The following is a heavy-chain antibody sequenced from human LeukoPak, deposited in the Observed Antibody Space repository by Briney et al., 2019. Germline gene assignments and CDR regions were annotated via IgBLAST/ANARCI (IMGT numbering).Heavy chain of an antibody. V-gene: IGHV3-20*04. Sequence: PGGSLRLFCAASGFTFSSYAMSWVRHAPGKGLEWVSGINWNGGSTGYADSVKGRFTISRDNAKNSLYLQMNSLRAEDTALYYCARDEDYDRPSDYWGQGTLVTVSS. CDR2: INWNGGST. J-gene: IGHJ4*02. D-gene: IGHD3-10*02. CDR1: GFTFSSYA. CDR3: ARDEDYDRPSDY.